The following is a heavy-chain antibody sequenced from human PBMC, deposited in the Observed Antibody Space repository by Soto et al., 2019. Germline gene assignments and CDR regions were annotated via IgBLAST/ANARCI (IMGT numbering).Heavy chain of an antibody. V-gene: IGHV3-23*01. J-gene: IGHJ4*02. D-gene: IGHD3-22*01. Sequence: EVQLLESGGGLAQPGASLRLSCAASGFTFSNYAMSWVRQAPGKGLEWVSSITGSGDYTYYADSVKGRFTISRDNSRNTLYLQMNGLRAGDTAVYYCTKARDFDSTGYLYYFAYWGQGTLITVSS. CDR1: GFTFSNYA. CDR3: TKARDFDSTGYLYYFAY. CDR2: ITGSGDYT.